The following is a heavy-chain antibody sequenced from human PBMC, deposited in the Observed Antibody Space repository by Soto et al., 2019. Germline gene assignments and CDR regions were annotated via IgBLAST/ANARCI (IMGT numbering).Heavy chain of an antibody. CDR3: ARDRDIVGTSPLAY. Sequence: GGSLRLSCAASGVTFRGYWMNWVRQAPGKGLVWVSHITTDGGSTNYADSVKGRFTISRDNAKDTLYLYMSSLRVDDTAVYYCARDRDIVGTSPLAYWGQGTLVTVSS. D-gene: IGHD1-26*01. J-gene: IGHJ4*02. V-gene: IGHV3-74*01. CDR2: ITTDGGST. CDR1: GVTFRGYW.